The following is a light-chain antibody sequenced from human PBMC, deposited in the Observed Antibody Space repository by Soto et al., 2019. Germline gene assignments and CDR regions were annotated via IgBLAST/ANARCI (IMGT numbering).Light chain of an antibody. CDR2: GAS. V-gene: IGKV3-15*01. Sequence: EIVMTQSPATLSVSPGERATLSCRASQSVSSNLAWYQQKLGQAPRLLIYGASTRATGIPARFSGSGYGREFILTISSLPPDDFATYYCQQYDSYSWTFDQGTKVEMK. J-gene: IGKJ1*01. CDR3: QQYDSYSWT. CDR1: QSVSSN.